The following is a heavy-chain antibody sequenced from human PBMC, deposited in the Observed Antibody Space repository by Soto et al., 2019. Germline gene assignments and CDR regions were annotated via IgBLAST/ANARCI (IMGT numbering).Heavy chain of an antibody. D-gene: IGHD3-16*02. CDR3: ARAPYDYVWGSYRYGFDY. Sequence: PSETLSLTXTVSGGSISSGDYYWSWIRQPPGKGLEWIGYIYYSGSTYYNPSLKSRVTISVDTSKNQFSLKLSSVTAADTAVYYCARAPYDYVWGSYRYGFDYWGQGTLVTVSS. CDR2: IYYSGST. V-gene: IGHV4-30-4*01. J-gene: IGHJ4*02. CDR1: GGSISSGDYY.